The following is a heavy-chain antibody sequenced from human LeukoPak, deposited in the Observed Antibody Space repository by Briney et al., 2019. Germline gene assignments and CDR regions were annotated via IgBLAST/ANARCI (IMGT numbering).Heavy chain of an antibody. D-gene: IGHD6-19*01. CDR2: IYYSGST. V-gene: IGHV4-39*01. CDR3: ARQSVRTYYYYYDMDV. CDR1: GGSISRSSYY. J-gene: IGHJ6*02. Sequence: SETLSLTCTVSGGSISRSSYYWGWIRQPPGKGLEWIGSIYYSGSTYYNPSLKSRVTISVDTSKNQFSLKLNSVTAADTAVFYCARQSVRTYYYYYDMDVWGQGTTVAVSS.